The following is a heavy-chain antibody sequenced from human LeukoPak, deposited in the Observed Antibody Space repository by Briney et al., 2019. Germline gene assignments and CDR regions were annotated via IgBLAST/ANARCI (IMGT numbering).Heavy chain of an antibody. D-gene: IGHD2/OR15-2a*01. V-gene: IGHV3-7*01. CDR1: GFTFSSDW. CDR2: IKPDGDEK. J-gene: IGHJ3*02. CDR3: AKDFQEGAFDI. Sequence: PGGSLRLSCAASGFTFSSDWMTWVRQAPGKGLEWVANIKPDGDEKNYVDSVRGRFTISRDNARNSLYLQMNYLTVEDTAVYYCAKDFQEGAFDIWGQGTMVTVSS.